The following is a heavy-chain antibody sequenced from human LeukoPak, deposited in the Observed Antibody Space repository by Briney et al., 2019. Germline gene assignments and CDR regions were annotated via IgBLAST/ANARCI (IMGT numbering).Heavy chain of an antibody. CDR3: ASSGYYVNDDAFDI. CDR2: IYPGDSDT. V-gene: IGHV5-51*01. J-gene: IGHJ3*02. CDR1: GYSFSFYW. D-gene: IGHD3-22*01. Sequence: GESLKISCKGSGYSFSFYWIGWVRQMPGKGLGWMGIIYPGDSDTRYSPSFQGQVTISADKSISTAYLQWSSLKASDTAMYYCASSGYYVNDDAFDIWGQGTMVTVSS.